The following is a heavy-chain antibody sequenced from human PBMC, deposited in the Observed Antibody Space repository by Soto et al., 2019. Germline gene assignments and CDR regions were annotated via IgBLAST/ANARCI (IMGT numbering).Heavy chain of an antibody. D-gene: IGHD3-3*01. V-gene: IGHV4-59*01. Sequence: PSETLSLTCTVSGVSITAYYWSWIRQAPRKGLESLGYIYYSGVPFYNPSLNSRATISRDTSKNHFSRKLYFVPTADMAVYFFGASLIPVLTPPHYHAQLSFDDWGQGSLVTVSS. CDR3: GASLIPVLTPPHYHAQLSFDD. J-gene: IGHJ4*02. CDR1: GVSITAYY. CDR2: IYYSGVP.